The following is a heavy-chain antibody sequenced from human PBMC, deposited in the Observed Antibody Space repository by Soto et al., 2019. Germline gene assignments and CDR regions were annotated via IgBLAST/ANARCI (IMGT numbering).Heavy chain of an antibody. CDR3: ASPYYDFWSGYPYYFDY. J-gene: IGHJ4*02. Sequence: PSETLSLTCTVSGGSISSSSYYWGWIRQPPGKGLEWIGSIYYSGSTYYNPSLKSRVTISVDTSKNQFSLKLSSVTAADTAVYYCASPYYDFWSGYPYYFDYWGQGTLVTVSS. D-gene: IGHD3-3*01. V-gene: IGHV4-39*01. CDR2: IYYSGST. CDR1: GGSISSSSYY.